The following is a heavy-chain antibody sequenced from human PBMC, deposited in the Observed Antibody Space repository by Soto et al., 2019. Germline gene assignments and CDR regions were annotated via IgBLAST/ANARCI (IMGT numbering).Heavy chain of an antibody. J-gene: IGHJ4*02. CDR1: GLTFSRSW. D-gene: IGHD3-10*01. CDR2: INSDGSST. V-gene: IGHV3-74*01. Sequence: EVQLVESGGGLVRRGGSLRLSCAASGLTFSRSWMHWVRQAPGKGLVWVSRINSDGSSTSSADSVKGRFTISRDNAKNTLYLQMNSLRAEDTAVYYCARVDYYGSGRDWGQGTLVTVSS. CDR3: ARVDYYGSGRD.